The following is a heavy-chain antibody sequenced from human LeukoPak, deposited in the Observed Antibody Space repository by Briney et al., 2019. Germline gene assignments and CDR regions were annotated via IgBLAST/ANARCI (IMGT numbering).Heavy chain of an antibody. J-gene: IGHJ6*03. CDR3: AKTSYSSSWYEYYYYYYMDV. CDR2: IKQDGSEK. D-gene: IGHD6-13*01. CDR1: GFTFSSYW. V-gene: IGHV3-7*01. Sequence: GGSLRLSCAASGFTFSSYWMSWVRQAPGKGLEWVANIKQDGSEKYYVDSVKGRFTISRDNAKNSLYLQMNSLRAEDTAVYYCAKTSYSSSWYEYYYYYYMDVWGKGTTVTVSS.